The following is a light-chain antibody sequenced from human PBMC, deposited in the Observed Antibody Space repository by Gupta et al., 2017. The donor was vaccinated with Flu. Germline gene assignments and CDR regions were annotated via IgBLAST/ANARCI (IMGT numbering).Light chain of an antibody. Sequence: DIQMHHSPATLSAFVGDRVTITCRASQSISSWLAWYQQKPGKAPKLLIYKASSLESGVPSRFSGSGSGTEFTLTISSLQPDDFATYYCQQYNSYSWTFGQGTKVEIK. V-gene: IGKV1-5*03. CDR1: QSISSW. J-gene: IGKJ1*01. CDR2: KAS. CDR3: QQYNSYSWT.